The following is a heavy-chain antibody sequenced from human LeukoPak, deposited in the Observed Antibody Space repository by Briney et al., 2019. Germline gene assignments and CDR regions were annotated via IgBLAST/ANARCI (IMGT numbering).Heavy chain of an antibody. CDR1: GFSFSDYA. V-gene: IGHV3-23*01. J-gene: IGHJ5*02. D-gene: IGHD1-26*01. CDR3: AKKTDSGSPGGFDP. CDR2: TSGSGGST. Sequence: GGSLRLSCAASGFSFSDYAMNWVRQAPGKGLEWVSGTSGSGGSTYYSDSVKGRFTISRDNSKNTLYLHMSSLRAEDTALYYCAKKTDSGSPGGFDPWGQGTLVTVSS.